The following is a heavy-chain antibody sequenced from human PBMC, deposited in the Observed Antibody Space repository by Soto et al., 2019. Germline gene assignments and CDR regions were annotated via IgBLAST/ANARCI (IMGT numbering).Heavy chain of an antibody. V-gene: IGHV1-18*01. CDR2: ISGYNGDT. J-gene: IGHJ6*02. D-gene: IGHD2-8*01. CDR1: GYTFCRYG. CDR3: AKNGQPPYYYYGLDV. Sequence: ASVKVSCKASGYTFCRYGISWVRQAPGQGLEWMGWISGYNGDTNYAQKFQGRVTMTIDTSTTTAYMELRSLTSDDTAVYYCAKNGQPPYYYYGLDVWG.